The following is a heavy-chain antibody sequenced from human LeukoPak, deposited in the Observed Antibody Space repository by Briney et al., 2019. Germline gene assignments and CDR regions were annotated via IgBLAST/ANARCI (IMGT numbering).Heavy chain of an antibody. V-gene: IGHV1-2*06. CDR3: AGGKVATIDY. CDR1: GYTFTGYY. CDR2: INPNSGGT. D-gene: IGHD5-12*01. J-gene: IGHJ4*02. Sequence: ASVKVSCKASGYTFTGYYMHWVRQAPGQGLEWMGRINPNSGGTNYAQKFQGRVTMTRDTSISTAYMELGRLRSDDTAVNYCAGGKVATIDYWGQGTLVTVSS.